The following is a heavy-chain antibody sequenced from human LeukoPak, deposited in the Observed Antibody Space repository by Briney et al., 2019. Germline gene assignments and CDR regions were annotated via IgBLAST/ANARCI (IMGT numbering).Heavy chain of an antibody. J-gene: IGHJ5*02. Sequence: ASVKVSCKASGYTFTSYGISWVRQALGQGHEWMGWISAYNGNTNYAQKLQGRVTMTTDTSTSTAYMELRSLRSDDTAVYYCARDPNRVVPAARIGNWFDPWGQGTLVTVSS. CDR3: ARDPNRVVPAARIGNWFDP. CDR2: ISAYNGNT. D-gene: IGHD2-2*01. V-gene: IGHV1-18*01. CDR1: GYTFTSYG.